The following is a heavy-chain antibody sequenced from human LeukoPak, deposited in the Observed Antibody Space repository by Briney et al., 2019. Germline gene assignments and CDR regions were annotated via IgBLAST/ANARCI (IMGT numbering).Heavy chain of an antibody. J-gene: IGHJ4*02. CDR1: GFTFSSYS. D-gene: IGHD3-10*01. CDR2: ISSSSTI. Sequence: GGSLRLSCAASGFTFSSYSMNWVRQAPGKGLEWVSYISSSSTIYYADSVKGRFTISRDNAKNSLYLQMNSLRDEDTAVYYCARDSAGDYWGQGTLVTVSS. V-gene: IGHV3-48*02. CDR3: ARDSAGDY.